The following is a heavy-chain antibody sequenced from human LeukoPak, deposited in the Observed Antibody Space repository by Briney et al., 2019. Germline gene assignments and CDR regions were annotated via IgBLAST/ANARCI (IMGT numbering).Heavy chain of an antibody. CDR1: GFTFSNYA. D-gene: IGHD5-24*01. V-gene: IGHV3-23*01. J-gene: IGHJ4*02. CDR3: AKSGYNRFDY. Sequence: GGSLRLSCAASGFTFSNYAMNWVRQAPGKGLEWVSNISGGDVSTYYAGSVKGRFTISRDNSKNTLYLQMNSLRADDTAVYYCAKSGYNRFDYWGQGTLVTVSS. CDR2: ISGGDVST.